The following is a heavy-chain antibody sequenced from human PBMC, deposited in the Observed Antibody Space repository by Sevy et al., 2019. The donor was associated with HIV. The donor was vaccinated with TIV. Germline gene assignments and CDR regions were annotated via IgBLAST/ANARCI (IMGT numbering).Heavy chain of an antibody. Sequence: SETLSLTCTVSGGSIWDYYCSWIRQPPGKGLEWIAYMYYSESVNSNPSLKSRVTVSIDTSKNQFYLRLKSVTAADTAGDYWGRGPNWFDPWGQGTLVTVSS. CDR3: GRGPNWFDP. CDR2: MYYSESV. CDR1: GGSIWDYY. J-gene: IGHJ5*02. V-gene: IGHV4-59*01.